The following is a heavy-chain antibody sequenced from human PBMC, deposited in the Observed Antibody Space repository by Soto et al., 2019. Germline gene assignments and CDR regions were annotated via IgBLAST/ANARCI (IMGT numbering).Heavy chain of an antibody. CDR2: INPSGST. J-gene: IGHJ5*01. CDR1: GGSFSGNY. D-gene: IGHD1-26*01. CDR3: ARGREGGGAS. V-gene: IGHV4-34*01. Sequence: QVQLQQWGAGLLKPSETLSLTCGVYGGSFSGNYWSWIRQPPGEGLEWIGEINPSGSTNYSPSLKSRATISAETSKNQFSLKLSSVIAADTAVYYCARGREGGGASWGHGTLVTVAS.